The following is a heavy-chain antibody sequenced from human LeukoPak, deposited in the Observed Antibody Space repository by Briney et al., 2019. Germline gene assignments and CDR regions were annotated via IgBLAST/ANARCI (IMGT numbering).Heavy chain of an antibody. CDR3: ARGERLGPDF. V-gene: IGHV4-59*01. CDR2: IHYSVST. D-gene: IGHD1-1*01. CDR1: GDSIIGYY. J-gene: IGHJ4*02. Sequence: PSETLSLTCTVSGDSIIGYYWSWIRQPPGKGLEWIGYIHYSVSTNYNPSLQSRVTISVDTSRSHFSLKLSSATAADTAVYYCARGERLGPDFWGQGTLVTVSS.